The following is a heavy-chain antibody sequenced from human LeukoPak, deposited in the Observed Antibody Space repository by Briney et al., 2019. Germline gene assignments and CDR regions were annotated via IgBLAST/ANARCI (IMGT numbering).Heavy chain of an antibody. CDR3: ARGGIVHGDYTVQGLNYFDY. CDR2: VNPNSGGT. J-gene: IGHJ4*02. Sequence: GASVKVSCKASGYTFTDYYMHWVRQAPGQGLEWMGWVNPNSGGTNYAQKFQGWVTMTRDMSSSTAYMELSRLTSDDTAVYYCARGGIVHGDYTVQGLNYFDYWGQGTLVTVSS. V-gene: IGHV1-2*04. D-gene: IGHD4-17*01. CDR1: GYTFTDYY.